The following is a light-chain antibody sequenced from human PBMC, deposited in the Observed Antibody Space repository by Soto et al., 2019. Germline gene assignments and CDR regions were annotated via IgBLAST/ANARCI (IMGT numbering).Light chain of an antibody. Sequence: ESMFTQSPRTLSLSPGERAPLSCRASQSVSSSYLAWYQQKPGQAPRLLIYGASSRATGIPDRFSGSGSGTDFTLTISRLEPEDFAVYYCQQYGSSPPITFGQGTRLEI. CDR1: QSVSSSY. J-gene: IGKJ5*01. V-gene: IGKV3-20*01. CDR3: QQYGSSPPIT. CDR2: GAS.